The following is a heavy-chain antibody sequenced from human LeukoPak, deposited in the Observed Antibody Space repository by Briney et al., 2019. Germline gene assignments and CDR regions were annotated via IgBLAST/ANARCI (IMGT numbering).Heavy chain of an antibody. D-gene: IGHD3-10*01. Sequence: QPGGSLRLSCAASGFTFSSYAMSWVRQAPGKGLEWVSVIYSGGTTYYADSVKGRFTISRDNSKNTLYLQMHSLRAEDTAVYYCASSSDTYGSGSYYNGLGDVWGKGTTVTISS. V-gene: IGHV3-53*01. CDR2: IYSGGTT. J-gene: IGHJ6*04. CDR1: GFTFSSYA. CDR3: ASSSDTYGSGSYYNGLGDV.